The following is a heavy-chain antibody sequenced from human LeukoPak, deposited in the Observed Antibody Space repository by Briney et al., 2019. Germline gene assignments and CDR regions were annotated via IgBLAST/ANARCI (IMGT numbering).Heavy chain of an antibody. CDR3: ARVRYYDSGSYFYGMDV. Sequence: PGGSLRLSCAAPGFTFSDYYMSWIRQAPGKGLEWVSYISSSGSTIYYADSVKGRFTISRDNAKNSLYLQMNSLRAEDTAVYYCARVRYYDSGSYFYGMDVWGQGTTVTVSS. V-gene: IGHV3-11*04. CDR1: GFTFSDYY. CDR2: ISSSGSTI. J-gene: IGHJ6*02. D-gene: IGHD3-10*01.